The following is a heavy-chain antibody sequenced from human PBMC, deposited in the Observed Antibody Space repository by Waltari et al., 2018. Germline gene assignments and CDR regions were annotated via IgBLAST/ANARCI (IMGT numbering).Heavy chain of an antibody. J-gene: IGHJ5*02. CDR1: GGSFSGYP. D-gene: IGHD3-10*01. CDR2: INHGGVT. Sequence: QVRLQEWGAGTLKPSQTLSLTCAVYGGSFSGYPWTWIRQPPGKGLEWLGEINHGGVTNFNPSLSSRLTILIDTSKKQFSLRLSSVTAADTAVYYCARGGVPDAYGSGSYYRNWFDPWGQGTLATVSS. CDR3: ARGGVPDAYGSGSYYRNWFDP. V-gene: IGHV4-34*01.